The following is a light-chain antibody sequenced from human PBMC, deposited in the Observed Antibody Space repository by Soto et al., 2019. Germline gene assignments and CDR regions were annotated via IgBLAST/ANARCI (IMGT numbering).Light chain of an antibody. Sequence: EIVLTHSPGTLSLSPGERATLSFRSSQTIDNTLAWYQRKPGQAPRLLIFDTSNRATGIPARFSGSGSGTDFTLTISGLEPEDFAVYYCQQRTNRPPITFGQGTRLEIK. CDR2: DTS. CDR3: QQRTNRPPIT. CDR1: QTIDNT. V-gene: IGKV3-11*01. J-gene: IGKJ5*01.